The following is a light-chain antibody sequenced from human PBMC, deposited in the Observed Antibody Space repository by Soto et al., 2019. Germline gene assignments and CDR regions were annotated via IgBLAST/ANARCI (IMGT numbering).Light chain of an antibody. CDR3: QRFDNSPT. CDR1: QSLTTNF. J-gene: IGKJ4*01. V-gene: IGKV3D-20*01. Sequence: EIVLTQSPATLSLYPGERVTLSCGASQSLTTNFLAWYQQRPGLAPKLLIFDVSTRATGIPDRFSGSGSGTDFTLPFGRLEPVDFAVYYCQRFDNSPTFDGGNKVQFK. CDR2: DVS.